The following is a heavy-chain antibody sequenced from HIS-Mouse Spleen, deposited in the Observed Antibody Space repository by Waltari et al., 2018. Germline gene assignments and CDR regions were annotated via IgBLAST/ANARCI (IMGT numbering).Heavy chain of an antibody. J-gene: IGHJ4*02. CDR3: ARGRSPATVTIGYYFDY. Sequence: QVQLQQWGAGLLKPSETLSLTCAVYGGSFSGYYWSWIRQPPGKGLEWIGEINHSGSSNYNPSLKSRVTISVDTSKNPFSLKLRSVTAADTAVYYCARGRSPATVTIGYYFDYWGQGTLVTVSS. V-gene: IGHV4-34*01. CDR1: GGSFSGYY. D-gene: IGHD4-17*01. CDR2: INHSGSS.